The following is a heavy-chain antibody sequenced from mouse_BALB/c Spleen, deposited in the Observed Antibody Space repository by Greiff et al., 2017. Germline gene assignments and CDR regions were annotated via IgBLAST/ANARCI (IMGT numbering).Heavy chain of an antibody. Sequence: ESGPSLVKPSQTLSLTCSVTGDSITSGYWNWIRKFPGNKLEYMGYISYSGSTYYNPSLKSRISITRDTSKNQYYLQLNSVTTEDTATYYCARYLMITTFYYAMDYWGQGTSVTVSS. CDR3: ARYLMITTFYYAMDY. J-gene: IGHJ4*01. CDR2: ISYSGST. D-gene: IGHD2-4*01. CDR1: GDSITSGY. V-gene: IGHV3-8*02.